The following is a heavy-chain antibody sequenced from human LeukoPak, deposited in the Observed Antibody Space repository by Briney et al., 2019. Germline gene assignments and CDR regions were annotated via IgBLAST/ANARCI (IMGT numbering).Heavy chain of an antibody. CDR3: ARAGGDISSSQDLDY. D-gene: IGHD6-6*01. CDR2: ISYSGNT. CDR1: GGSISSSSHY. J-gene: IGHJ4*02. V-gene: IGHV4-61*01. Sequence: PSETLSLTCTVSGGSISSSSHYWSWIRQPPGKGLEWIGYISYSGNTNYNPSLKSRVTISVDTSKNQFSLKMTSVTAADTAMYYCARAGGDISSSQDLDYWGQGTLVTVSS.